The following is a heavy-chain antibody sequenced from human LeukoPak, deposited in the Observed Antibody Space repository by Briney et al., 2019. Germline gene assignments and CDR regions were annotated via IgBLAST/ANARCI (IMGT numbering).Heavy chain of an antibody. Sequence: SETLSLTCTVSGGSISSYYWSWIRQPPGKGLEWIGRIYISGSTNYNPSLKSRVTISVDTSKNQFSLRLRSVTAADTAVYYCARAGPYSGSSDYWGQGTLVTISS. CDR1: GGSISSYY. CDR3: ARAGPYSGSSDY. J-gene: IGHJ4*02. D-gene: IGHD1-26*01. V-gene: IGHV4-4*08. CDR2: IYISGST.